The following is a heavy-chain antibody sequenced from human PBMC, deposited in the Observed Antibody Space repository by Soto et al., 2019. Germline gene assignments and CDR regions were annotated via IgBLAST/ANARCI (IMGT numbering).Heavy chain of an antibody. J-gene: IGHJ6*02. D-gene: IGHD3-10*01. CDR3: ARGGGASQDYYYYYGLDV. Sequence: ASVKVSCKASGYTFTSYVINWVRQATGQGLEWMGWINPNSGGTNYAQKFQGWVTMTRDTSISTAYMELNRLRSDDTAVYYCARGGGASQDYYYYYGLDVWGQGTTVTVSS. CDR2: INPNSGGT. CDR1: GYTFTSYV. V-gene: IGHV1-2*04.